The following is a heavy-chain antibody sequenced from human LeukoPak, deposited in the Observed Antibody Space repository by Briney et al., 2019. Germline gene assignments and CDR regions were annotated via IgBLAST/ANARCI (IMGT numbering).Heavy chain of an antibody. CDR2: ISSSSTYI. J-gene: IGHJ1*01. D-gene: IGHD6-6*01. CDR3: ARDLSSSSTAYFQH. CDR1: GFTFSSYS. V-gene: IGHV3-21*01. Sequence: GGSLRLSCAASGFTFSSYSMNWVRQAPGKGLDWVSSISSSSTYIYYADSVKGRFTISRDDAKNSLYLQMNSLRAEDTAVYYCARDLSSSSTAYFQHWGQGTLVTVSS.